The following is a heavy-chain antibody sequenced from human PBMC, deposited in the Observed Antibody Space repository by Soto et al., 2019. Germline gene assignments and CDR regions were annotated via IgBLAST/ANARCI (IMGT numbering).Heavy chain of an antibody. CDR2: ISAYNGNT. CDR3: ARDHQSSPNWFDP. Sequence: ASVKVSCKASGYTFSNYGISWVRQAPGQGLEWMGWISAYNGNTNYTQKLQGRVTMTTDTSTSTAYMELRSLRSDDTAVYYCARDHQSSPNWFDPWGQGTLVTVSS. V-gene: IGHV1-18*01. J-gene: IGHJ5*02. CDR1: GYTFSNYG. D-gene: IGHD1-26*01.